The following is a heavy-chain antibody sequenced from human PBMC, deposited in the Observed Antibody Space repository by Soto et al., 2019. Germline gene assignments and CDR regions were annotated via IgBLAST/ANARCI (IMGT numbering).Heavy chain of an antibody. CDR1: GYTFTSYA. V-gene: IGHV1-3*01. D-gene: IGHD3-16*02. Sequence: ASVKVSCKASGYTFTSYAMHWVRQAPGQRLEWMGWINAGNGNTKYSRKFQGRVTITRDTSASTAYMELSSLRSEDTAVYYCARMVGRGVWGSYRPDAFDIWGQGTMVTVSS. CDR2: INAGNGNT. CDR3: ARMVGRGVWGSYRPDAFDI. J-gene: IGHJ3*02.